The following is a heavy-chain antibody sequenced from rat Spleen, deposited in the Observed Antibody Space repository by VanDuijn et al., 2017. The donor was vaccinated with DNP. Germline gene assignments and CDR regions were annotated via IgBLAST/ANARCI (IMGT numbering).Heavy chain of an antibody. CDR2: ISSGGDT. CDR3: TRDLHFGYNYAFDY. D-gene: IGHD1-4*01. J-gene: IGHJ2*01. V-gene: IGHV2S12*01. CDR1: GFSLTSYG. Sequence: QVQLSESGPGLVQPSQTVSLTCTVSGFSLTSYGVSWVRQPPGKGLEWMSSISSGGDTYYKPSLKSRLSISRDTSKSQVFLKVNSLHTEDTATYYCTRDLHFGYNYAFDYWGQGVLVSVSS.